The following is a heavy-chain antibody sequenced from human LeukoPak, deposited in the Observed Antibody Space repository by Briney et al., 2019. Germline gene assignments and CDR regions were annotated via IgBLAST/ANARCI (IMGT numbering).Heavy chain of an antibody. Sequence: PGGSLRLSCAASGFTFSSYGMHWVRQAPGKGLEWVAFIRYDGSNKYYADSVKGRFTISRDNSKNTLHLQMNSLRGEDTAVYYCAKDTHGDYLSWLDPWGQGTLVTVSS. CDR1: GFTFSSYG. CDR2: IRYDGSNK. J-gene: IGHJ5*02. D-gene: IGHD4-17*01. V-gene: IGHV3-30*02. CDR3: AKDTHGDYLSWLDP.